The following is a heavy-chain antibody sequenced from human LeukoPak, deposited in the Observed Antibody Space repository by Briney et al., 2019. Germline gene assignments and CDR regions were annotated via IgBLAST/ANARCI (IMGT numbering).Heavy chain of an antibody. CDR3: ARGMIVVSNEAFDI. V-gene: IGHV1-69*05. CDR1: GGTFSSYA. J-gene: IGHJ3*02. Sequence: SVKVSCXASGGTFSSYAISWVRQAPGQGLEWMGRIIPIFGTANYAQKFQGRVTITTDESTSTAYMELSSLRSEDTAVYYCARGMIVVSNEAFDIWGQGTMVTVSS. CDR2: IIPIFGTA. D-gene: IGHD3-22*01.